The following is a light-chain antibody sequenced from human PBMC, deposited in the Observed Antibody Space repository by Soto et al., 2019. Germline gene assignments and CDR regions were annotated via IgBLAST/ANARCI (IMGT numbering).Light chain of an antibody. CDR1: QSVSSY. CDR2: HAS. J-gene: IGKJ4*01. Sequence: EIVLTQSPATLSLSPGERATLSCRASQSVSSYLAWYQQKRGQAPRLLIYHASNRATGVPARFSGSGSETDFTLTISSLEPEDFAVYYCQQRRDFYTFGGGTKVEIK. CDR3: QQRRDFYT. V-gene: IGKV3-11*01.